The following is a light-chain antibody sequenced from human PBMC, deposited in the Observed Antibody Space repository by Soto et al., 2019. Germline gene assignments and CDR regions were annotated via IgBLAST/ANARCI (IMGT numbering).Light chain of an antibody. CDR2: GVS. J-gene: IGKJ4*01. CDR3: QQYGAPPTT. Sequence: EIMLTQSPGTLSLSPGERATLSCWASQSVWSNFFAWYQQKPGQAPRLLIYGVSSRATDIPDRFSGGGSGTDFTLTISRLEPEDFAVYFCQQYGAPPTTFGGGTKVEIK. CDR1: QSVWSNF. V-gene: IGKV3-20*01.